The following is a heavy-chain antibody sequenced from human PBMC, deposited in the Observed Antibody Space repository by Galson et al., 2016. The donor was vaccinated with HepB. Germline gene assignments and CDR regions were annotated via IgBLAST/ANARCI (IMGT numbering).Heavy chain of an antibody. Sequence: SLRLSCAASGFTFSNYGMHWVRQAPGKGLEWVAVIWYDGSNKDQADSVKGRFTISRDNSKNTLDLQMNGPRAEDTAVYYCVRGGGARGWGGGTFDYWGQGTLVTVSS. CDR1: GFTFSNYG. D-gene: IGHD3-10*01. CDR2: IWYDGSNK. V-gene: IGHV3-33*01. CDR3: VRGGGARGWGGGTFDY. J-gene: IGHJ4*02.